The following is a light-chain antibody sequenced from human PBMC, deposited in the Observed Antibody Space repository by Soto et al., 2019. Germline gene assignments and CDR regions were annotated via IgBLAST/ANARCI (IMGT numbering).Light chain of an antibody. CDR2: AVT. J-gene: IGLJ2*01. Sequence: QSALTQPASVSGSPGQSITISCTGTSSDIGGYNYVSWYQQHPGKGPKLLIYAVTSRPSGISNRFSGSKSGNTASLTISGLQAEDEAEYFCNSYSTSTTLVIFGGGTKLTVL. CDR3: NSYSTSTTLVI. CDR1: SSDIGGYNY. V-gene: IGLV2-14*01.